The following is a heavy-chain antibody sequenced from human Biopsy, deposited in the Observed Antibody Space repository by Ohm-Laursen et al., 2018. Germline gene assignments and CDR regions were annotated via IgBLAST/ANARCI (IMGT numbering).Heavy chain of an antibody. J-gene: IGHJ5*01. CDR2: IYYSGTT. CDR3: ARVRGGFLEWFDY. V-gene: IGHV4-59*01. Sequence: SENLSLTCTVSGESMGTYYWTWIRQPPGKGLEWIASIYYSGTTNKNPSLKSRVTISVDTSKRQFYLELSSVTAADTAIYYCARVRGGFLEWFDYWGQGTLITVSS. CDR1: GESMGTYY. D-gene: IGHD3-3*01.